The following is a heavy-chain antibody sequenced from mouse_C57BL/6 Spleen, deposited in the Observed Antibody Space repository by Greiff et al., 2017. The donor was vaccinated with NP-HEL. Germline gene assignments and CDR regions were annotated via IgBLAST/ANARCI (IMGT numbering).Heavy chain of an antibody. CDR2: INPGSGGT. CDR1: GYAFTNYL. D-gene: IGHD1-1*01. Sequence: QVQLQQSGAELVRPGTSVKVSCKASGYAFTNYLIEWVKQRPGQGLEWIGVINPGSGGTNYNEKFKGKATLTADKSSSTAYMQLSSLTSEDSAVYFCARHYGSRNYYAMDYWGQGTSVTVSS. V-gene: IGHV1-54*01. J-gene: IGHJ4*01. CDR3: ARHYGSRNYYAMDY.